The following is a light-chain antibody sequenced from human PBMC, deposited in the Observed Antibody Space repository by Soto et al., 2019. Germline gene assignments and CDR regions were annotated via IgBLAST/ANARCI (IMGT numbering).Light chain of an antibody. CDR3: QQHNQWPIT. J-gene: IGKJ5*01. V-gene: IGKV3D-15*01. CDR1: QSAGNF. CDR2: YIS. Sequence: DIVMTHSPATLSVSPGETASLSCKASQSAGNFLAWYQQKPGQAPRLIIYYISTRATGIPARFSGSGSGAEFTLTINSLQSEDAAVYYCQQHNQWPITFCQGTRLEIK.